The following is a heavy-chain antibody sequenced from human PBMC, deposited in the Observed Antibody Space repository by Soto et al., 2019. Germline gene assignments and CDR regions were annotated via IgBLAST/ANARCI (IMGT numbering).Heavy chain of an antibody. J-gene: IGHJ4*02. D-gene: IGHD3-10*01. CDR2: IYYSGST. Sequence: SETLSLTCTVSGGSISSSSYYWGWIRQPPGKGLEWIGSIYYSGSTYYNPSLKSRVTISVDTSKNQFSLKLSSVTAADTAVYYCARGPSRGSGSYANDYWGQGTLVTVSS. CDR3: ARGPSRGSGSYANDY. CDR1: GGSISSSSYY. V-gene: IGHV4-39*01.